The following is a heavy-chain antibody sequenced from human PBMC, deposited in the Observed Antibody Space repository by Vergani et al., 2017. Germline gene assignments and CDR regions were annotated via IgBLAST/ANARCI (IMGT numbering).Heavy chain of an antibody. J-gene: IGHJ6*03. CDR2: IIPIFGTA. Sequence: QVQLVQSGAEVKKPGSSVKVSCKASGGTFSSYAISWVRQAPGQGLEWMGRIIPIFGTANYAQKFQGRVTITADESTSTAYMELSSLRSEDTAVYYCARDVSSGYYSYYYYYYMDVWGKGTTVTVSS. CDR3: ARDVSSGYYSYYYYYYMDV. V-gene: IGHV1-69*18. CDR1: GGTFSSYA. D-gene: IGHD3-22*01.